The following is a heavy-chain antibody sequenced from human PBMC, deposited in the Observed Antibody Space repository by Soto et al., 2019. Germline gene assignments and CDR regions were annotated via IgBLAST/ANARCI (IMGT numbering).Heavy chain of an antibody. CDR1: GGTFSSYA. D-gene: IGHD3-22*01. CDR3: AREGLYYYDSSARYYFDY. V-gene: IGHV1-69*13. J-gene: IGHJ4*02. Sequence: SVKVSCKASGGTFSSYAISWVRQAPGQGLEWMGGIIPIFGTANYAQKFQGRVTITADESTSTAYMELSSLRSEDTAVYYCAREGLYYYDSSARYYFDYWGQGSLVTVSS. CDR2: IIPIFGTA.